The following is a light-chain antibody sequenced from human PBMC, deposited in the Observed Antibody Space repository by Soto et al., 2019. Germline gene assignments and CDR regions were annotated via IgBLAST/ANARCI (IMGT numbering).Light chain of an antibody. V-gene: IGLV2-14*01. Sequence: QSALTQPASVSGSPGQSITISCTGTSSDVGGYNYVSWYQQHPGKAPKLMIYEVSNRPSGVSNRFSGSKSGNTAYLTISGLQAEDEADYYCSSYTSSSTSAYVFGTGTKLTVL. CDR1: SSDVGGYNY. CDR2: EVS. J-gene: IGLJ1*01. CDR3: SSYTSSSTSAYV.